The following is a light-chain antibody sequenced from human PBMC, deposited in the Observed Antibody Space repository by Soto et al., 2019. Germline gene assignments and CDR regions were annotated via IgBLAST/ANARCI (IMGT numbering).Light chain of an antibody. CDR1: QSISSY. Sequence: EIVLTQSPGTLSLSPGERATLSCRASQSISSYLAWYQQKPGQAPRLLIYGASRRATGIPDRFSGSGSGTDFSLTITRLEPADFAVYYCQQSGSSPGTFGQGTKLEIK. J-gene: IGKJ2*01. V-gene: IGKV3-20*01. CDR2: GAS. CDR3: QQSGSSPGT.